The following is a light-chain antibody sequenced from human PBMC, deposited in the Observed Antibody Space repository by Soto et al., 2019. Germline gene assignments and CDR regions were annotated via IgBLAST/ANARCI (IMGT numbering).Light chain of an antibody. J-gene: IGLJ3*02. Sequence: SYELTQSPSVSVAPGQTARIACWGNVIGSKSVHWYQRKPGQAPVLVVYNDGDRPSGIPERFSGSNSGNTATLTISSVAAGDEADYYCQVWDVDSDHVVFGGGTKVTVL. CDR2: NDG. CDR1: VIGSKS. CDR3: QVWDVDSDHVV. V-gene: IGLV3-21*02.